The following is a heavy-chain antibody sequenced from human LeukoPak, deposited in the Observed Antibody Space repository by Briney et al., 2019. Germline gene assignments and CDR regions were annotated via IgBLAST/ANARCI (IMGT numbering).Heavy chain of an antibody. V-gene: IGHV3-74*01. CDR2: INSDGSST. J-gene: IGHJ4*02. CDR3: AKDFISGLGYDY. CDR1: GFTFSSYW. Sequence: GGSLRLSCAASGFTFSSYWMHWVRQAPGKGLVWVSRINSDGSSTSYADSVKGRFTISRDNSKNTLYLQMNSLRAEDTAVYYCAKDFISGLGYDYWGQGTLVTVSS. D-gene: IGHD6-19*01.